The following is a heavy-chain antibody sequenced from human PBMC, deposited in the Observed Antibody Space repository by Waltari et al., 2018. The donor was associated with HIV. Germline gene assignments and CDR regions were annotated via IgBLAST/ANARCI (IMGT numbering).Heavy chain of an antibody. CDR3: AIQYNPLNNYYYGMDV. Sequence: EVQLLESGGGWVQPGGSVRLSCVGSVFTFSTYGMPWVRQAPGKGLKWVSGLSGSGGSTHYADSVKGRFTISRDNSNNTSYLQMNSLRAEDTAVYYCAIQYNPLNNYYYGMDVWGQGTTVTVSS. CDR2: LSGSGGST. D-gene: IGHD1-1*01. V-gene: IGHV3-23*01. CDR1: VFTFSTYG. J-gene: IGHJ6*02.